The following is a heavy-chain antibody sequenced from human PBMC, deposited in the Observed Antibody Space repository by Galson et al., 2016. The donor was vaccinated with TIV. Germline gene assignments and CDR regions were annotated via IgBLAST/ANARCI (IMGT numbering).Heavy chain of an antibody. D-gene: IGHD3-10*01. CDR3: AHRRAYFGELSTVYSFDY. CDR2: IHWDDAE. CDR1: GFSLSTSGVG. V-gene: IGHV2-5*02. Sequence: PALVKPTQTLTLTCTFSGFSLSTSGVGVGWFRQPPGKTLEWLAFIHWDDAERYCPYLRTRLTITKDTSKNRVVLTLTNMDPADTATYFCAHRRAYFGELSTVYSFDYWGQGTLVTVSS. J-gene: IGHJ4*02.